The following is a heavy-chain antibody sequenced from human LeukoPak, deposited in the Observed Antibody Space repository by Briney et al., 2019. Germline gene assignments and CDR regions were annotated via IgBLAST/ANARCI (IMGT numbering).Heavy chain of an antibody. D-gene: IGHD3-22*01. Sequence: GGSLRLSCAASGFTFSSYSMNWVRQAPGKGLEWVSSISSSSSYIYYADSVKGRFTISRDNAKNSLYLQMNSLRAEDTAVYYCASSNITMIVVVIPTAPDYWGQGTLVTVSS. CDR1: GFTFSSYS. J-gene: IGHJ4*02. CDR2: ISSSSSYI. CDR3: ASSNITMIVVVIPTAPDY. V-gene: IGHV3-21*04.